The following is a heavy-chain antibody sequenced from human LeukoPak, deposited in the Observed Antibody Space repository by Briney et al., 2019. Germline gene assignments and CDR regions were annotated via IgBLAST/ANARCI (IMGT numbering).Heavy chain of an antibody. CDR2: INDSGST. CDR3: ARGWGYDSRTYYSAY. V-gene: IGHV4-34*01. Sequence: SETLSLTCAVYGGSFSGYYWSWIRQPPGKGLEWIGEINDSGSTNYNPSLRSRVTMSVDTSKNQFSLKLSSVTAADTAVYYRARGWGYDSRTYYSAYWGRGSLVTVSS. D-gene: IGHD3-22*01. J-gene: IGHJ4*02. CDR1: GGSFSGYY.